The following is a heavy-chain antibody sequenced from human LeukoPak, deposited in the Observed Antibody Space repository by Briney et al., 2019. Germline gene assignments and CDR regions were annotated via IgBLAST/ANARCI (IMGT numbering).Heavy chain of an antibody. CDR1: GYTFTGYY. D-gene: IGHD6-19*01. V-gene: IGHV1-2*02. J-gene: IGHJ4*02. CDR2: INPNSGGT. CDR3: ARAPTGVAVAGTIGFDY. Sequence: ASVKVSCKASGYTFTGYYMHWVRQAPGQGLEWMGWINPNSGGTNYAQKFQGRVTMTRDTSISTAYMELSRLRSDDTAVYYCARAPTGVAVAGTIGFDYWGQGTLVTVSS.